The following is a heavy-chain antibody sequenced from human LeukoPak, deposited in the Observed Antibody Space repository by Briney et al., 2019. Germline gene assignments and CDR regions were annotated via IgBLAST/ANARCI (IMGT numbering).Heavy chain of an antibody. CDR2: ITFRSSYI. J-gene: IGHJ2*01. Sequence: GGSLRLSCAASGFTFSTSSMTWVRQAPGKGLEWVSYITFRSSYIYYADSVKGRFTISRDNAKNSLYLQMNSLRAEDTAVYYCSRVSDYGDWYFDLWGRGTLVTVSS. D-gene: IGHD4-17*01. V-gene: IGHV3-21*04. CDR1: GFTFSTSS. CDR3: SRVSDYGDWYFDL.